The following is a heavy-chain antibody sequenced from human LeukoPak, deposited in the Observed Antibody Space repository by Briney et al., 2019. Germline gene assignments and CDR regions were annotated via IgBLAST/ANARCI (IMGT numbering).Heavy chain of an antibody. J-gene: IGHJ4*02. CDR3: ARGALGSYDY. CDR1: GFAFSDFY. CDR2: ISNSGSTL. V-gene: IGHV3-11*01. D-gene: IGHD3-10*01. Sequence: GGSLRLSCAASGFAFSDFYMFWIRQAPGKGLEWISSISNSGSTLYYADSVKGRFTISRDNDENLLYLQMNSLRADDTAVYYCARGALGSYDYWGQGTLVTVSS.